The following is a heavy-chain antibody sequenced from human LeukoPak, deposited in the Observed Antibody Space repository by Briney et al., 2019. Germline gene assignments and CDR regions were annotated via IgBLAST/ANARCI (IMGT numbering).Heavy chain of an antibody. CDR2: ISSSSSYI. CDR1: GFTFSSYS. CDR3: ARAPPYCSSTSCTSDY. V-gene: IGHV3-21*01. D-gene: IGHD2-2*01. J-gene: IGHJ4*02. Sequence: GGSLRLSCAASGFTFSSYSMNWVRQAPGKGLELVSSISSSSSYIYYADSVKGRFTISRDNAKNSLYLQMNSLRAEDTAVYYCARAPPYCSSTSCTSDYWGQGTLVTVYS.